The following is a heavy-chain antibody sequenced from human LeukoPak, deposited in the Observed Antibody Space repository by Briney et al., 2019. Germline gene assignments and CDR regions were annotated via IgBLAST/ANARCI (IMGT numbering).Heavy chain of an antibody. CDR2: IKQDATEI. CDR3: ATDLGWNDFPPDY. Sequence: GGSLRLSCAASGFSFRNSWMSWVRQAPGKGLEWVANIKQDATEIYYADSVKGRLTISRDNARKSLFLQMSSLRVEDTAVYYCATDLGWNDFPPDYWGQGILVAVSS. J-gene: IGHJ4*01. V-gene: IGHV3-7*01. D-gene: IGHD1-1*01. CDR1: GFSFRNSW.